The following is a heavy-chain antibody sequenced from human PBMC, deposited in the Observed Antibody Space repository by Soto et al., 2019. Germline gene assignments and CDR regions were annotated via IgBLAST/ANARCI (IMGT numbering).Heavy chain of an antibody. Sequence: EVQLLESGGGLVQPGGSLRLSCAASGFTFSSNAMSWVRQGPGKGLEWVSTISGSGDGTHYGDSVKGRFTISRDNSKNPLYLQMNSLRAEDTAVYYCAKAFCINGVCYFDYWGQGTLVTVSS. V-gene: IGHV3-23*01. D-gene: IGHD2-8*01. CDR2: ISGSGDGT. J-gene: IGHJ4*02. CDR3: AKAFCINGVCYFDY. CDR1: GFTFSSNA.